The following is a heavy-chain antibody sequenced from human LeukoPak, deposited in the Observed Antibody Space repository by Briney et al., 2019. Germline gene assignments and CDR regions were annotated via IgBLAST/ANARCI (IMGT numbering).Heavy chain of an antibody. CDR2: INHSGST. CDR1: GGSFSGYY. CDR3: ARGTTIFGVVIISFDY. J-gene: IGHJ4*02. Sequence: SETLSLTCAVYGGSFSGYYWSWIRQPPGKGLEWIGEINHSGSTNYNPSLKSRVTISVDTSKNQFSLKLSSVTAADTAVYYCARGTTIFGVVIISFDYWGQGTLVTVSS. D-gene: IGHD3-3*01. V-gene: IGHV4-34*01.